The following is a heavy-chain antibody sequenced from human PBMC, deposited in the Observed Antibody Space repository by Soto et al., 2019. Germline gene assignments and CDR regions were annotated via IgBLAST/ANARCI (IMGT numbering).Heavy chain of an antibody. Sequence: GGSLRLSCAASGFTFSSYAMSWVRQAPGKGLEWVSAISGSGGSTYYADSVKGRFTISRDNSKNTLYLQMNSLRAEDTAVYYCAKDLVVPAAIPYYYGMDVWGQGTTVTVS. J-gene: IGHJ6*02. V-gene: IGHV3-23*01. D-gene: IGHD2-2*01. CDR3: AKDLVVPAAIPYYYGMDV. CDR2: ISGSGGST. CDR1: GFTFSSYA.